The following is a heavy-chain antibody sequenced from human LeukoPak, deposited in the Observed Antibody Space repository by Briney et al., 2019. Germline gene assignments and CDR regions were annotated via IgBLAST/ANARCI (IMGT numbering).Heavy chain of an antibody. V-gene: IGHV1-46*01. Sequence: ASVKVSCKASGYTFTSYYMHWVRQAPGQGLEWMGIINPSGGSTSYAQKFQGRVTMTRDTSTSTVYMELSSLRSEDTAAYYCASRGYGSGSYYKDYYYYGMDVWGQGTTVTVSS. CDR1: GYTFTSYY. CDR2: INPSGGST. D-gene: IGHD3-10*01. J-gene: IGHJ6*02. CDR3: ASRGYGSGSYYKDYYYYGMDV.